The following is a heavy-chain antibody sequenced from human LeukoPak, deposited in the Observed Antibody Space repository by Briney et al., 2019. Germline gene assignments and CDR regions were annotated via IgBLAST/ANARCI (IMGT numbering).Heavy chain of an antibody. D-gene: IGHD5-24*01. CDR3: ASLGSRDASKGGDF. J-gene: IGHJ4*02. CDR1: GFTFSAYR. CDR2: LGSDGSST. Sequence: AGGSLRLSCSASGFTFSAYRMHWVRQAPGKGLVWVSRLGSDGSSTAYADSVKGRFTISRDNAENTVYLQMDSLRVEDTAVYYCASLGSRDASKGGDFWGQGTLVTVSS. V-gene: IGHV3-74*01.